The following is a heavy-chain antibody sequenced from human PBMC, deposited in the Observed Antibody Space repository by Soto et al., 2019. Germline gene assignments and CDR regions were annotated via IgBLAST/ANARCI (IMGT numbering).Heavy chain of an antibody. CDR1: GYTFTSHL. CDR3: ASQETPLRYDFRNGYIDS. V-gene: IGHV5-10-1*01. J-gene: IGHJ5*01. Sequence: GESLKIYFKGSGYTFTSHLISWVRQMPVKGLEWMGRIDPGDSYTNYSPSFQGHVTISADKSISTAYLQWSGLNASDTALYYCASQETPLRYDFRNGYIDSWGHGTLVTVSS. D-gene: IGHD3-3*01. CDR2: IDPGDSYT.